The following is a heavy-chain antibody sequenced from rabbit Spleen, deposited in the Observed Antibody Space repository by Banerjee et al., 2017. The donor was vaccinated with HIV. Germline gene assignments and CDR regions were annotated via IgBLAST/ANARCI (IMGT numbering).Heavy chain of an antibody. CDR2: IHVGSSTTT. CDR1: GFSFNNNYY. CDR3: ARDAGTGDYIDVYFSL. D-gene: IGHD8-1*01. Sequence: QSLEESGGDLVKPGASLTLTCTASGFSFNNNYYICWVRQAPGKGLEWIACIHVGSSTTTNYASWAKGRFTISKTSSTTVTLQMTSLTAADTATYFCARDAGTGDYIDVYFSLWGQGTLVTVS. V-gene: IGHV1S40*01. J-gene: IGHJ4*01.